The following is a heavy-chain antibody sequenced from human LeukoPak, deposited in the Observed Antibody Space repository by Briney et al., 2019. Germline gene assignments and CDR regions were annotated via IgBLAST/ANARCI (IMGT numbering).Heavy chain of an antibody. CDR2: ISGSGGST. Sequence: GRSPRLSCAASGFTFSSYGMSWVRQAPGKGLEWVSAISGSGGSTYYADSVKGRFTISRDNSKNTLYLQMNSLRAEDTALYYCAKAISGSYFYWGQGTLVTVSS. CDR3: AKAISGSYFY. CDR1: GFTFSSYG. J-gene: IGHJ4*02. V-gene: IGHV3-23*01. D-gene: IGHD3-10*01.